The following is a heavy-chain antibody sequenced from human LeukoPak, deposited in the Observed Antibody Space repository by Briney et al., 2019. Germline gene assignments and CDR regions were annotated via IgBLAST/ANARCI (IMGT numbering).Heavy chain of an antibody. J-gene: IGHJ6*02. CDR2: INHSGST. CDR1: GGSISSSSYY. D-gene: IGHD3-10*01. V-gene: IGHV4-39*07. CDR3: ARGYYGSGTEYGMDV. Sequence: PSETLSLTCTVSGGSISSSSYYWGWIRQPPGKGLEWIGEINHSGSTNYNPSLKSRVTISVDTSKNQFSLKLSSVTAADTAVYYCARGYYGSGTEYGMDVWGQGTTVTVSS.